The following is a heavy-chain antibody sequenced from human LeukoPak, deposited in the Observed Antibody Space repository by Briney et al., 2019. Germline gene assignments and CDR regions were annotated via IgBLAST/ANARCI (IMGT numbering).Heavy chain of an antibody. J-gene: IGHJ4*02. CDR3: ARVSPPSYCSGGSCYSSEFGY. D-gene: IGHD2-15*01. Sequence: SETLSLTCTVSGVSISSYYWSWIRQPPGKGLEWIGYLYNSGRTNYNPSLKSRVTIAADTPKNQFSLKLSSVTAADTAVYYCARVSPPSYCSGGSCYSSEFGYWGQGTLVTVSS. CDR1: GVSISSYY. CDR2: LYNSGRT. V-gene: IGHV4-59*01.